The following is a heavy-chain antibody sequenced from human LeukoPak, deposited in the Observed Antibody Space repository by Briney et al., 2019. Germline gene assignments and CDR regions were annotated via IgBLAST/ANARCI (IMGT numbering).Heavy chain of an antibody. CDR3: ARDRSYDFWSGYSTPDY. D-gene: IGHD3-3*01. CDR2: IWYDGSNK. CDR1: GFTFSSYG. J-gene: IGHJ4*02. Sequence: GGSLRLSCAASGFTFSSYGMHWVRQAPGKGLEWVAVIWYDGSNKYYADSVRGRFTISRDNSKNTLDLQMNSLRAEDTAVYYCARDRSYDFWSGYSTPDYWGQGTLVTVSS. V-gene: IGHV3-33*01.